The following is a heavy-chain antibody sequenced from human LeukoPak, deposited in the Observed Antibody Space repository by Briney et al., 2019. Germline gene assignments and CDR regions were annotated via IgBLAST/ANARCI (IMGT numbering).Heavy chain of an antibody. CDR2: ISSSGSTI. CDR1: GFTFSSYS. V-gene: IGHV3-48*04. Sequence: GGSLRLSCAASGFTFSSYSMNWVRQAPGKGLEWVSYISSSGSTIYYVDSVKGRFTISRDNAKNSLYLQMNSLRAEDTAVYYCARDGVVRGVPAIDFFDYWGQGTLVTVSS. CDR3: ARDGVVRGVPAIDFFDY. D-gene: IGHD3-10*01. J-gene: IGHJ4*02.